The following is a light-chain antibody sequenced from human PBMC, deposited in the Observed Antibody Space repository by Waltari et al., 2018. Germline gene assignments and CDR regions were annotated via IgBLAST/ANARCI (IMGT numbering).Light chain of an antibody. Sequence: DILITQSPSTLSASVGDRVPIPCRASQSISSWLAWYQQKPGKAPKLLIYKASSLETGVPSRFGGSGSGTEFTLTISNLQPDDFATYYCQQYNTYSTFGQGTKVEIK. V-gene: IGKV1-5*03. CDR1: QSISSW. CDR2: KAS. J-gene: IGKJ1*01. CDR3: QQYNTYST.